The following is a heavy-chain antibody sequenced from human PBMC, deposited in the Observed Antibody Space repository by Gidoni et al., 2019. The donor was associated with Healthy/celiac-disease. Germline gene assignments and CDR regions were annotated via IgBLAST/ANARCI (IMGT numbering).Heavy chain of an antibody. V-gene: IGHV3-48*01. Sequence: EVQLVESGGGLVQPGGSLRLSCAASGFTFSSYSMNWVRQAPGKGLEWVSYISSSSSTIYYADSVKGRFTISRDNAKNSLYLQMNSLRAEDTAVYYCARAPQYCSSTSCYADYWGQGTLVTVSS. CDR2: ISSSSSTI. CDR3: ARAPQYCSSTSCYADY. D-gene: IGHD2-2*01. J-gene: IGHJ4*02. CDR1: GFTFSSYS.